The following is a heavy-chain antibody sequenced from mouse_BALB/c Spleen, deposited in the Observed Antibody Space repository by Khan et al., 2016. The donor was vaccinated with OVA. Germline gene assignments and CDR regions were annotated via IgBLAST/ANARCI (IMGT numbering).Heavy chain of an antibody. CDR1: GYTFTSYW. Sequence: QVQLQQSGAELVRPGASVKLSCEASGYTFTSYWMNWVKQSPEQGLEWIGMIDPYDSETHYNQNFKDKAILTVDKSSSTAYMQLSRLTSEASAVQYCARNALAYWGQGTLVTVSA. J-gene: IGHJ3*01. CDR2: IDPYDSET. V-gene: IGHV1-52*01. CDR3: ARNALAY.